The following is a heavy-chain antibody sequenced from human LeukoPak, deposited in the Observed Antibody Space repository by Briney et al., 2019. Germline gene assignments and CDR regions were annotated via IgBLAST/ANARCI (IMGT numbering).Heavy chain of an antibody. CDR1: GYNFTGYY. CDR3: ARAYGSGSYFAFDI. V-gene: IGHV1-2*06. D-gene: IGHD3-10*01. CDR2: INPNSGGT. J-gene: IGHJ3*02. Sequence: ASVKVSCKASGYNFTGYYMHWVRQAPGQGFEWMGRINPNSGGTNSAQKFQGRVTMTRDTSITTAYMELSSLRFDDTAVYYCARAYGSGSYFAFDIWGQGTMVTVSS.